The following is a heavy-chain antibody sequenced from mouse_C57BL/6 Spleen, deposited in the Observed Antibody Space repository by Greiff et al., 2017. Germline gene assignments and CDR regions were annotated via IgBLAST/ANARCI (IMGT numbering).Heavy chain of an antibody. J-gene: IGHJ3*01. Sequence: EVQGVESGGGLVQPGGSLSLSCAASGFTFTDYYMSWVRQPPGKALEWLGFIRNKANGYTTEYSASVKGRFTISRDNSQSILYLQMNALRAEDSATYYCARWGDYDYDGVSFAYWGQGTLVTVSA. CDR3: ARWGDYDYDGVSFAY. D-gene: IGHD2-4*01. CDR2: IRNKANGYTT. V-gene: IGHV7-3*01. CDR1: GFTFTDYY.